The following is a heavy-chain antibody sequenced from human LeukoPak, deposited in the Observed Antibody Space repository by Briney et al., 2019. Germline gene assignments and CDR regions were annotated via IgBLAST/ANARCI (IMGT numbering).Heavy chain of an antibody. Sequence: GGSLRLSCAASGFTVSSNYMSWVRQAPGKGLEWVSVIYSGGSTYYADSVKGRFTISRDNSKNTLYLQMNSLRAEDTAVYYCAKDSRKLQTHFDYWGQGTLVTVSS. CDR1: GFTVSSNY. D-gene: IGHD4-11*01. CDR2: IYSGGST. V-gene: IGHV3-66*01. CDR3: AKDSRKLQTHFDY. J-gene: IGHJ4*02.